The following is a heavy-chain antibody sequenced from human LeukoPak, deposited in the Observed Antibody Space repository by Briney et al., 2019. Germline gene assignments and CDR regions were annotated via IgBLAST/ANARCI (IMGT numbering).Heavy chain of an antibody. Sequence: SETLSLTCTVSGGSISSYYWSWIRQPPGKGLEWIGYIYYSGSTNYNPSLKSRVTISVDTSKNQFSLKLSSVTAADTAVHYCARDRVSYDSSGLDAFDIWGQGTMVTVSS. CDR3: ARDRVSYDSSGLDAFDI. CDR1: GGSISSYY. J-gene: IGHJ3*02. V-gene: IGHV4-59*01. D-gene: IGHD3-22*01. CDR2: IYYSGST.